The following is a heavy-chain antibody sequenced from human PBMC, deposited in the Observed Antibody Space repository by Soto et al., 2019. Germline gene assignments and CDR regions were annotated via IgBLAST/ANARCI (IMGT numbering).Heavy chain of an antibody. CDR1: GYTFTSYT. CDR2: ISANNGNT. V-gene: IGHV1-18*01. CDR3: ARYLPWFDP. Sequence: QVRLVHSETEVKKPGASVNVSCKASGYTFTSYTISWVRQAPGQGLEWMGWISANNGNTEFAQKFQDRLTMIADTTTSTAYLELRNLRPDDTAVYYCARYLPWFDPWGQGTLVAVSS. J-gene: IGHJ5*02.